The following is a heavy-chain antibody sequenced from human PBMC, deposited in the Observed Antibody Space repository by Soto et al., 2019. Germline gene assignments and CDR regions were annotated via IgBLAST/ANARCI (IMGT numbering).Heavy chain of an antibody. V-gene: IGHV4-59*01. CDR2: IYYSGST. CDR1: GGSISSYY. D-gene: IGHD3-10*01. J-gene: IGHJ6*02. CDR3: ARDWVGGSGSYYGVWLNYGMDV. Sequence: SETLSLTCTVSGGSISSYYWSWIRQPPGKGLEWIGYIYYSGSTNYNPSLKSRVTISVDTSKNQFSLKLSSVTAADTAVYYCARDWVGGSGSYYGVWLNYGMDVWGQGTTVTAP.